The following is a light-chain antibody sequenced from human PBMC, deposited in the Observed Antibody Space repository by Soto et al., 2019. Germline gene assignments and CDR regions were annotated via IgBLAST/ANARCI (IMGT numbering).Light chain of an antibody. CDR3: QQYSSWVVT. V-gene: IGKV3-15*01. CDR2: GAL. J-gene: IGKJ5*01. CDR1: QSIGDY. Sequence: EVVMTQSPAILSVAPGERATLSCRASQSIGDYLAWYQHKPGQAPRLLIYGALTRATGIPARFAGSGSETDFTLTISSLQSEDFAIYYCQQYSSWVVTFGQGTRLEIK.